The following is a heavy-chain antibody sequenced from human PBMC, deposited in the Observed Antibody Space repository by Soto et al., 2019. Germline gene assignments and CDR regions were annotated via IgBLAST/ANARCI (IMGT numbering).Heavy chain of an antibody. D-gene: IGHD2-2*01. V-gene: IGHV3-23*01. CDR3: AKDQGYCSSTSCYGDY. CDR1: GFTFSSYA. CDR2: ISGSGGST. J-gene: IGHJ4*02. Sequence: EVQLLESGGGLVQPGGSLRLFCAASGFTFSSYAMSWVRQAPGKGLEWVSAISGSGGSTYYADSVKGRFTISRDNSKNTLYLQMNSLRAEVTAVYYCAKDQGYCSSTSCYGDYWGQGTLVTVSS.